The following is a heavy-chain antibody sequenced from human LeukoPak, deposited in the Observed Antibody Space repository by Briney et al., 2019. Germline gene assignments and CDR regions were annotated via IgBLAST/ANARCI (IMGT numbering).Heavy chain of an antibody. V-gene: IGHV5-51*01. J-gene: IGHJ4*02. CDR1: GYSFTSYL. D-gene: IGHD2-21*02. CDR3: ARHRCGDCYSEDY. CDR2: IYPGDSDT. Sequence: GESLKISCKGSGYSFTSYLIGWVRQMPVKGLEWMGIIYPGDSDTRYSPSFQGQVTISAGKSISTAYLQWSSLKASDTAMYYCARHRCGDCYSEDYWGQGTLVTVSS.